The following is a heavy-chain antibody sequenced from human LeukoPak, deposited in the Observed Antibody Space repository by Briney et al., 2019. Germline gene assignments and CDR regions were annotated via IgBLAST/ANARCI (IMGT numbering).Heavy chain of an antibody. CDR2: INPNSGGT. D-gene: IGHD3-3*01. CDR3: ARAYDFWSGYYDWYYFDY. V-gene: IGHV1-2*02. Sequence: ASVKVSCKASGYTFTGYYMHWVRQAPGQGLEWMGWINPNSGGTNYAQKFQGRVTMTRDTSISTAYMELSSLRSEDMAVYYCARAYDFWSGYYDWYYFDYWGQGTLVTVSS. CDR1: GYTFTGYY. J-gene: IGHJ4*02.